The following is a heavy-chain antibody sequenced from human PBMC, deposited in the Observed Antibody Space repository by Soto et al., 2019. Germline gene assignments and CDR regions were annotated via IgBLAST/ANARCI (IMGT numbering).Heavy chain of an antibody. CDR2: IYHSGST. CDR3: ARGPHADYADY. J-gene: IGHJ4*02. CDR1: GGSVSSGSYY. Sequence: SETLSLTCSVSGGSVSSGSYYWTWIRQPPGKRLDWIGNIYHSGSTNYNPSLKSRVKISIDTSKNQFSLKLSSVTAADTAVYYCARGPHADYADYWGQGTLVTVSS. V-gene: IGHV4-61*01. D-gene: IGHD4-17*01.